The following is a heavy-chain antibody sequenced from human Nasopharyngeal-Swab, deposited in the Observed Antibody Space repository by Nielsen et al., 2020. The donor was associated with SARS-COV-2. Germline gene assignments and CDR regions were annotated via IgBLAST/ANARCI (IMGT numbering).Heavy chain of an antibody. CDR1: GFTFSSYA. V-gene: IGHV3-23*01. D-gene: IGHD6-19*01. CDR3: ASATVSSGWSNDAFDI. Sequence: GEFLKISCAASGFTFSSYAMSWVRQAPGKGLEWVSAISGSGGSTYYADSVKGRFTISRDNSKNTLYLQMNSLRAEDTAVYYCASATVSSGWSNDAFDIWGQGTMVTVSS. CDR2: ISGSGGST. J-gene: IGHJ3*02.